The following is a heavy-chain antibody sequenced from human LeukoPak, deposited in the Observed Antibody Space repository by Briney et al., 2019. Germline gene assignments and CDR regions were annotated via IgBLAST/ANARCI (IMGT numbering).Heavy chain of an antibody. D-gene: IGHD2-2*02. CDR1: GYTFTGYY. CDR2: INPNSGGT. CDR3: ARVLGYCSSTSCYTARAFDI. J-gene: IGHJ3*02. V-gene: IGHV1-2*02. Sequence: ASVKVSCKASGYTFTGYYMHWVRQAPGQGLEWMGWINPNSGGTNYAQKFQGRVTMTRDTSISTAYMELSRLRSDDTAVYYCARVLGYCSSTSCYTARAFDIWGQGTMVTVSS.